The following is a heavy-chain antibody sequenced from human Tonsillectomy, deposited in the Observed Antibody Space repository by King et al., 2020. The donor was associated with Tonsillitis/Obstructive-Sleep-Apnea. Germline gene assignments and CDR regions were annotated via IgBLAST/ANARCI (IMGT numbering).Heavy chain of an antibody. V-gene: IGHV3-9*01. D-gene: IGHD6-6*01. CDR2: ISWNSGRI. CDR1: GFTFDDYA. Sequence: VQLVESGGGLVQPGRSLRLSCAASGFTFDDYAMHWVRQAPGKGLEWVSGISWNSGRIGYADSVKGRFTISRDNAKNSLYLQMNSLRTEDTALYYCAKYFQGQLVGRILGYWGQGTLVTVSS. J-gene: IGHJ4*02. CDR3: AKYFQGQLVGRILGY.